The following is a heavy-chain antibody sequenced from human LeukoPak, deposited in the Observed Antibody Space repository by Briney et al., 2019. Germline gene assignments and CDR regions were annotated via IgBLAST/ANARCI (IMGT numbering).Heavy chain of an antibody. CDR3: ARESGIAAALDL. J-gene: IGHJ5*02. V-gene: IGHV3-21*01. CDR1: GFNFIDYT. CDR2: ITSTGRYI. Sequence: GGSLRLSCAASGFNFIDYTMNWVRQAPGKGLEWVSSITSTGRYIFYADSLKGRFTISRDNSKNTLYLQMNSLKTEDTAVYYCARESGIAAALDLWGQGTLVTVSS. D-gene: IGHD6-13*01.